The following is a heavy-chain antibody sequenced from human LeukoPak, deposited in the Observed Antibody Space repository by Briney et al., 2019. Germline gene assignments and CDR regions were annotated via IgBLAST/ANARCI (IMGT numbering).Heavy chain of an antibody. D-gene: IGHD3-10*01. J-gene: IGHJ4*02. V-gene: IGHV1-18*04. CDR3: ARCPDPYGSGSYYSDY. CDR2: ISAYNGNT. Sequence: ASVKVSFKASGYTFTIYGISWVRQAPGQGLEWMGWISAYNGNTNYSQKLQGRVTMTTDTSTSTAYMELRSLRSDDTAVYYCARCPDPYGSGSYYSDYWGQGTLVTVSS. CDR1: GYTFTIYG.